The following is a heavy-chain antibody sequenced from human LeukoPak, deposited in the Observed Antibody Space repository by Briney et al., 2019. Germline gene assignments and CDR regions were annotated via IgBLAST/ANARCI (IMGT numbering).Heavy chain of an antibody. J-gene: IGHJ5*02. CDR1: GASISTSTYF. D-gene: IGHD3-10*02. V-gene: IGHV4-39*01. Sequence: SETLSLTCTLSGASISTSTYFWGWIRQSPGKELEWIGSISYLGTTYFNPSLQSRVSMSIDTSENQFSLKMSSVTAADTAVYYRSRHSSVRGVIPWGQGALVTVSS. CDR3: SRHSSVRGVIP. CDR2: ISYLGTT.